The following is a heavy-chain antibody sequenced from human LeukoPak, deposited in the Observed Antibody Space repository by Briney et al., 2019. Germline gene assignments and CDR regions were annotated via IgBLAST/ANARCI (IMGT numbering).Heavy chain of an antibody. J-gene: IGHJ4*02. D-gene: IGHD1-1*01. CDR1: GYTFTSYY. CDR2: INPSGGST. Sequence: GASVKVSCKASGYTFTSYYMHWVRQAPGQGLEWMGIINPSGGSTSYAQKFQGRVTMTRDMPTSTVYMELSSLRSEDTAVYYCARRGWNQRPLDYWGQGTLVTVSS. CDR3: ARRGWNQRPLDY. V-gene: IGHV1-46*01.